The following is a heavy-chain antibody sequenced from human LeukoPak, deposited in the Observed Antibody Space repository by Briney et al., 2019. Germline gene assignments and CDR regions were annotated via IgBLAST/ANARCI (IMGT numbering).Heavy chain of an antibody. CDR1: GFTFSSYW. CDR2: IHSDGRPT. V-gene: IGHV3-74*01. D-gene: IGHD3-10*01. Sequence: PGGSLRLSCAASGFTFSSYWMHWVRQAPGKGLVWASRIHSDGRPTDYADSVKGRFTISRDNAKNTLNLQMNSLRAEDTAVYYCARDPRGGTLDYWGQGALVNVSS. CDR3: ARDPRGGTLDY. J-gene: IGHJ4*02.